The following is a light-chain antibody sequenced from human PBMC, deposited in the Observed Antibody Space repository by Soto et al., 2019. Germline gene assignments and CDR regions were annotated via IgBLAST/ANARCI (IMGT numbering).Light chain of an antibody. CDR2: SNN. Sequence: QSVLTQPPSASGTPGQRVTISCSGSSSNIGSNTVNWYQQLPGTAPTLLIYSNNQRPSGVPDRSSGSKSGTSASLAVNGLQSGDGADYYCAAWDDSLSGPLFGGGTQLTVL. J-gene: IGLJ3*02. CDR1: SSNIGSNT. CDR3: AAWDDSLSGPL. V-gene: IGLV1-44*01.